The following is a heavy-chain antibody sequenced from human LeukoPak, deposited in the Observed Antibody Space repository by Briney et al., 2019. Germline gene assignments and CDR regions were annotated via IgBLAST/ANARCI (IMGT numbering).Heavy chain of an antibody. J-gene: IGHJ6*04. Sequence: GASAKVSCKASGGTFSSYAISWVRQAPGQGLEWMGGIIPIFGTANYAQKFQGRVTITADESTSTAYMELSSLRSEDTAVYYCARDPAIVVVPAATYYYGMDVWGKGTTVTVSS. V-gene: IGHV1-69*13. D-gene: IGHD2-2*01. CDR2: IIPIFGTA. CDR3: ARDPAIVVVPAATYYYGMDV. CDR1: GGTFSSYA.